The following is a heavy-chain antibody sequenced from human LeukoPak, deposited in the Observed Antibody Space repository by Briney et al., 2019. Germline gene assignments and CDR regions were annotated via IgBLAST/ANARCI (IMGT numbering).Heavy chain of an antibody. V-gene: IGHV3-43*02. CDR1: GFTLCAYA. CDR2: ISGDGGST. D-gene: IGHD3-22*01. CDR3: AKEGLGDSSCDYRGYYDYYCMTV. J-gene: IGHJ6*03. Sequence: PGGSLRLSCAASGFTLCAYANYCVRQAPGKGLEWVSLISGDGGSTYYADSVKGRFTISRDNSKNSLYLQMNSLRTEDTSLYYCAKEGLGDSSCDYRGYYDYYCMTVGSEGTTVTVSS.